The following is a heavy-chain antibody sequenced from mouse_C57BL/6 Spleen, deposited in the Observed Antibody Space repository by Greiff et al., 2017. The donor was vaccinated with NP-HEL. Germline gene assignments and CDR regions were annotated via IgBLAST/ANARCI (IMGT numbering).Heavy chain of an antibody. D-gene: IGHD2-5*01. CDR3: ARWSNYEERAMDY. CDR1: VYTFTSYW. J-gene: IGHJ4*01. Sequence: QVQLQHPGAELVMPGASVKLSCKASVYTFTSYWMHWVKQRPGQGLEWIGEIDPSDSYTNYNQKFKGKSTLTVDKSSSTAYMQLSSLTSEDSAVYYCARWSNYEERAMDYWGQGTSVTVSS. V-gene: IGHV1-69*01. CDR2: IDPSDSYT.